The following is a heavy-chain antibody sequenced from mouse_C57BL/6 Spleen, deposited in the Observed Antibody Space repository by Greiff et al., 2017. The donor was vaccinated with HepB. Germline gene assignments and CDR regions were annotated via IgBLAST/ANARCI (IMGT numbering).Heavy chain of an antibody. J-gene: IGHJ4*01. CDR2: IYWDDDK. CDR3: ARRRPETGTRVYYAMDY. V-gene: IGHV8-12*01. Sequence: QVTLKVSGPGILQSSQTLSLTCSFSGFSLSTSGMGVSWIRQPSGKGLEWLAHIYWDDDKRYNPSLKSRLTISKDTSRNQVFLKITSVDTADTATYDCARRRPETGTRVYYAMDYWGQGTSVTVSS. D-gene: IGHD4-1*01. CDR1: GFSLSTSGMG.